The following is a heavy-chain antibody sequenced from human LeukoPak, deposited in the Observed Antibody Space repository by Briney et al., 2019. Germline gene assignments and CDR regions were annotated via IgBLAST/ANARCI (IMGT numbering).Heavy chain of an antibody. J-gene: IGHJ2*01. CDR1: GYTFTGYY. Sequence: ASVKVSCTASGYTFTGYYMHWVRQAPGQGLEWMGRINPNSGGTNYAQKFQGRVTMTRDTSISTAYMELSRLRSDDTAVYYCARGPRRLSNWYFDLWGRGTLVTVSS. CDR2: INPNSGGT. CDR3: ARGPRRLSNWYFDL. V-gene: IGHV1-2*06. D-gene: IGHD4-11*01.